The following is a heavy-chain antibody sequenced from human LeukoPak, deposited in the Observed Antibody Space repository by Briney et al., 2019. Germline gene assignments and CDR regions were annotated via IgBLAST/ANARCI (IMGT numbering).Heavy chain of an antibody. J-gene: IGHJ4*02. Sequence: GESLQISCKGSGYTFTTYWIGWVRQMPGKGLEWMGIIYPGDSDPRYSPSFQGQVTISADKSISTAYLQWSSLKASDSAMYYCVRHGLGSSWFGFDYWGQGTLVTVSS. V-gene: IGHV5-51*01. CDR3: VRHGLGSSWFGFDY. D-gene: IGHD6-13*01. CDR2: IYPGDSDP. CDR1: GYTFTTYW.